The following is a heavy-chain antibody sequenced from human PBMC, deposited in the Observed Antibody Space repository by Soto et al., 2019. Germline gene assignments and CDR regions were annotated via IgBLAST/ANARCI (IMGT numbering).Heavy chain of an antibody. CDR3: ASDPLWFGELLLDY. Sequence: EVQLVESGGGLVQPGGSLRLSCAASGFTFSSYSMNWVRQAPGKGLEWVSYISSSSTTIYYADSVKGRFTSSRDNAKNSLYLQMNSLRAEDTAVYYCASDPLWFGELLLDYWGQGTLVTVSS. D-gene: IGHD3-10*01. J-gene: IGHJ4*02. CDR2: ISSSSTTI. CDR1: GFTFSSYS. V-gene: IGHV3-48*01.